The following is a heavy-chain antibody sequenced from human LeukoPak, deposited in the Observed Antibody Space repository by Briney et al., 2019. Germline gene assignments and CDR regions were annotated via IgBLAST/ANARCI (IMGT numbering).Heavy chain of an antibody. CDR1: GYTFTSYY. CDR2: INPNSGGT. D-gene: IGHD2-2*01. J-gene: IGHJ3*02. V-gene: IGHV1-2*02. Sequence: ASVKVSCKASGYTFTSYYMHWVRQAPGQGLEWMGWINPNSGGTNYAQKFQGRVTMTRDTSISTAYMELSRLRSDDTAVYYCARAMGYCSSTSCYDAFDIWGQGTMVTVSS. CDR3: ARAMGYCSSTSCYDAFDI.